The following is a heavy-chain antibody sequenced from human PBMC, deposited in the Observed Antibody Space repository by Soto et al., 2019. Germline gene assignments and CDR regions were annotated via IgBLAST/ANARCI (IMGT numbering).Heavy chain of an antibody. CDR1: GFTFSNYW. D-gene: IGHD2-2*01. Sequence: PGGSLRRSCAASGFTFSNYWMNWVRQAPGKGLEWVANIKQDGSEKYFVDSVKGRFTISRDNAKNSLYLQMNSLRAEDTAVYYCARDLGRTAAVYYYYYAMDVWGQGTTVTVSS. J-gene: IGHJ6*01. V-gene: IGHV3-7*01. CDR2: IKQDGSEK. CDR3: ARDLGRTAAVYYYYYAMDV.